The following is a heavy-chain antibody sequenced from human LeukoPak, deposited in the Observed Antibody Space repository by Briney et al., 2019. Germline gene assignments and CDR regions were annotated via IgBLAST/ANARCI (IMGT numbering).Heavy chain of an antibody. Sequence: GGSLRLSCAASGLTFSSYSMNWVRQAPGKGLEWVSSISSSSSYIYYADSVKGRFTISRDNAKNSLYLQMNSLRAEDTAVYYCARDREVVPAAMDNWFDPWGQGTLVTVSS. CDR2: ISSSSSYI. CDR3: ARDREVVPAAMDNWFDP. J-gene: IGHJ5*02. CDR1: GLTFSSYS. V-gene: IGHV3-21*01. D-gene: IGHD2-2*01.